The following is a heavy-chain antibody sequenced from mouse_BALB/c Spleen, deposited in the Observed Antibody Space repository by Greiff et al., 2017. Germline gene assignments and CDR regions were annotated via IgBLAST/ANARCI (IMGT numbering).Heavy chain of an antibody. V-gene: IGHV5-6-3*01. Sequence: EVNLVESGGGLVQPGGSLKLSCAASGFTFSSYGMSWVRQTPDKRLELVATINSNGGSTYYPDSVKGRFTISRDNAKNTLYLQMSSLKSEDTAMYYCARDSYYGSSYGYYFDYWGQGTTLTVSS. CDR3: ARDSYYGSSYGYYFDY. CDR1: GFTFSSYG. D-gene: IGHD1-1*01. J-gene: IGHJ2*01. CDR2: INSNGGST.